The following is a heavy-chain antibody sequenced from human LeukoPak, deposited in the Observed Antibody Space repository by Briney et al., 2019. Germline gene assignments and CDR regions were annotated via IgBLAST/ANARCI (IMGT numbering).Heavy chain of an antibody. CDR1: GFTFSSYA. J-gene: IGHJ6*04. CDR3: ARDPIVVVPAAGYYYYYYGMDV. CDR2: ISYDGSSK. Sequence: GRSLRLSCAASGFTFSSYAMHWVRQAPGKGLEWVAVISYDGSSKYYADSVKGRFTISRDNSKNTLYLQMNSLRAEDTAVYYCARDPIVVVPAAGYYYYYYGMDVWGKGTTVTVSS. V-gene: IGHV3-30*04. D-gene: IGHD2-2*01.